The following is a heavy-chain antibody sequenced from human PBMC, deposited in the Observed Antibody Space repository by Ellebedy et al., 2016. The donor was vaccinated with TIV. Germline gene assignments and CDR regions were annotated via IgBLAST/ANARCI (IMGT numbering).Heavy chain of an antibody. V-gene: IGHV4-34*01. D-gene: IGHD2-2*01. CDR2: INHSGST. CDR3: ARVSCSSTSCFYGSAYYGMDV. J-gene: IGHJ6*02. CDR1: GGSFSGYY. Sequence: SETLSLXCAVYGGSFSGYYWSWIRQPPGKGLEWIGEINHSGSTNYNPSLKSRVTISVDTSKNQFSLKLSSVTAADTAVYYCARVSCSSTSCFYGSAYYGMDVWGQGTTVTVSS.